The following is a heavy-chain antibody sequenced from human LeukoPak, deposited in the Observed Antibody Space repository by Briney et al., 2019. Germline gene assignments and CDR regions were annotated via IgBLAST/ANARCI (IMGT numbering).Heavy chain of an antibody. J-gene: IGHJ4*02. CDR1: GFTFSTYA. CDR2: ISGSGRST. Sequence: GGSLRLSCAASGFTFSTYAMSWVRQAPGKGLEWVSAISGSGRSTYYADSVKGRFTVSSDNSKNTLYLQMNSLRAEDTAVYYRAKGLQNFDYWGQGTLVTVSS. V-gene: IGHV3-23*01. CDR3: AKGLQNFDY.